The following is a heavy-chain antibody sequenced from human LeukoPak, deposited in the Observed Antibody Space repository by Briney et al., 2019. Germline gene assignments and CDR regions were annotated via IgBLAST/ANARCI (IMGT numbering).Heavy chain of an antibody. J-gene: IGHJ6*02. CDR2: ISYDGSNK. D-gene: IGHD3-9*01. V-gene: IGHV3-30-3*01. CDR1: GFTFSSYA. Sequence: GRSLRLSCAASGFTFSSYAMHWVRQAPGKGLEWVAVISYDGSNKYYADSVKGRFTISRDNSKNTLYLQMNSLRAEDTAVYYRAREYLRGMDVWGQGTTVTVSS. CDR3: AREYLRGMDV.